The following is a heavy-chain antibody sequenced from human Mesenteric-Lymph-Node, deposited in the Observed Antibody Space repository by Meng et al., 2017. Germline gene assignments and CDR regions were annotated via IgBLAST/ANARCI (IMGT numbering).Heavy chain of an antibody. J-gene: IGHJ4*02. V-gene: IGHV4-38-2*02. CDR1: GYSISSGYY. Sequence: GSLRLSCTVSGYSISSGYYWGWIRQPPGKGLEWIGSIYHSGSTYYNPSLKSRVTISVDTSKNQFSLKLSSVTAADTAVYYCASGRTGSKIDYWGQGTLVTVSS. CDR2: IYHSGST. CDR3: ASGRTGSKIDY. D-gene: IGHD1-1*01.